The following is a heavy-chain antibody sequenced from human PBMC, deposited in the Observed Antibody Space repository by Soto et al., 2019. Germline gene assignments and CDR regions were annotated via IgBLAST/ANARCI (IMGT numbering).Heavy chain of an antibody. V-gene: IGHV4-30-2*01. CDR1: GGSITSGNSYS. CDR2: ISHTGST. Sequence: SETLSLTCAVSGGSITSGNSYSWSWIRQPPGKGLEWIGSISHTGSTSYNPSLKSRLTMSVDKSKNQFSLRLSSVTAADMAVYYCARAVAPYFGTWFDPWGQGILVTVS. J-gene: IGHJ5*02. CDR3: ARAVAPYFGTWFDP. D-gene: IGHD3-10*01.